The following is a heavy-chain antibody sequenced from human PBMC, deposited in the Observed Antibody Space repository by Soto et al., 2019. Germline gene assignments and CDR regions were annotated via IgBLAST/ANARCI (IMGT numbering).Heavy chain of an antibody. V-gene: IGHV3-49*03. CDR3: TREAPYSSGWYNAFDI. Sequence: PGGSLRLSCTTSGFTFGDYAMSWFRQAPGKGLEWVGFIRSKAYGGTTEYAASVKGRFTISRDDSKSIAYLQMNSLKTEDTAVYYCTREAPYSSGWYNAFDIWGQGTMVTVSS. D-gene: IGHD6-19*01. J-gene: IGHJ3*02. CDR1: GFTFGDYA. CDR2: IRSKAYGGTT.